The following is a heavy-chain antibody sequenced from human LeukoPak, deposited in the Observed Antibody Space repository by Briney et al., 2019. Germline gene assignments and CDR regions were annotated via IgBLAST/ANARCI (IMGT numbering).Heavy chain of an antibody. V-gene: IGHV1-69*05. J-gene: IGHJ6*03. CDR2: IIPIFGTA. D-gene: IGHD2-2*01. Sequence: GASVKVSCKASGGTFSSYAISWVRQAPGQGLEWMGGIIPIFGTANYAQKFQVRVTITTDESTSTAYMELSSLRSEDTAVYYCASQVVVPAAIGYYYYYYMDVWGKGTTVTVSS. CDR3: ASQVVVPAAIGYYYYYYMDV. CDR1: GGTFSSYA.